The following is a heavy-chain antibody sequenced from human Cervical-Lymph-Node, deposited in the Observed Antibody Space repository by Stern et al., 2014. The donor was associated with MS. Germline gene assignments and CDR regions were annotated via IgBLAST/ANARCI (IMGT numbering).Heavy chain of an antibody. V-gene: IGHV3-64*02. D-gene: IGHD5-18*01. CDR2: ISSNEDRT. CDR3: VRRGYNYGYDY. Sequence: EVQLVESGAGLVQPGGSLRLSCAASGFTFSSYVMHWVRQAPGQGLEYVSGISSNEDRTYYADSVKGRFTISRDNSKNTLYLQMGSLRVEDMAVYYCVRRGYNYGYDYWGQGTLVTVSS. CDR1: GFTFSSYV. J-gene: IGHJ4*02.